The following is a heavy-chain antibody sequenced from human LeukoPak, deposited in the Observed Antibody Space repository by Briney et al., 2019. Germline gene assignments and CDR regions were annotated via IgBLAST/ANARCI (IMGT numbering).Heavy chain of an antibody. J-gene: IGHJ6*03. CDR2: ISHSGTT. V-gene: IGHV4-39*07. CDR1: GGSFSSYIYP. D-gene: IGHD1-14*01. CDR3: AREVGNSYYYYYMDV. Sequence: PSETLSLTCTVSGGSFSSYIYPWGWIRRPPGKGLEWIGSISHSGTTYYNPSLKSRVTISIDTSKSQFSLKLNSVTAADTAVYYCAREVGNSYYYYYMDVWGRGTTVTVSS.